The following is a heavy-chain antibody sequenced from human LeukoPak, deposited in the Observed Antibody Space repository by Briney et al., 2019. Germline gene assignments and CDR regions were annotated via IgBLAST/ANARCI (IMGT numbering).Heavy chain of an antibody. D-gene: IGHD2-21*01. Sequence: LSLTCAVYGGSFSGYYWSWIRQAPGKGLEWVSYISSSGSTIYYAGSVKGRFTISRDNVTKSRYLQMNSVRAEDTPVYYCARHGLLWSSPPRDYFAYWGQGTLVTVSS. CDR3: ARHGLLWSSPPRDYFAY. CDR1: GGSFSGYY. V-gene: IGHV3-11*04. J-gene: IGHJ4*02. CDR2: ISSSGSTI.